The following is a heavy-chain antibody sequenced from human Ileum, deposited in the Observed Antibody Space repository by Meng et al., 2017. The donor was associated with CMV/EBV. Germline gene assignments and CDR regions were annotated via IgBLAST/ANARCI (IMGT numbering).Heavy chain of an antibody. D-gene: IGHD1-26*01. CDR3: ARDDEGATINY. CDR1: GYTFTGYY. CDR2: INPNSGGT. V-gene: IGHV1-2*02. Sequence: YCKASGYTFTGYYMHWVRQAPGQGLEWMGWINPNSGGTNYAQKFQGRVTMTRDTSISTAYMELSRLRSDDTAVYYCARDDEGATINYWGQGTLVTVSS. J-gene: IGHJ4*02.